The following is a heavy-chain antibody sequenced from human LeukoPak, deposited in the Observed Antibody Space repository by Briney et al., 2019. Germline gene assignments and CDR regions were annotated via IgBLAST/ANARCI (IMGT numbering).Heavy chain of an antibody. CDR3: AGGGYYGSGSYYFNY. Sequence: SETLSLTCTVSGGSISSYYWSWIRQPPGKGLEWIGYIYCSGSTNYNPSLKSRVTISVDTSKNQFSLKLSSVTAADTAVNYCAGGGYYGSGSYYFNYWGQGTLVTVSS. J-gene: IGHJ4*02. CDR2: IYCSGST. CDR1: GGSISSYY. D-gene: IGHD3-10*01. V-gene: IGHV4-59*08.